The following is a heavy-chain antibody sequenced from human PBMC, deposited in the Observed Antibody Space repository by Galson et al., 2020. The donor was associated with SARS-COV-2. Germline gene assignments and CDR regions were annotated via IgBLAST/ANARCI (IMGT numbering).Heavy chain of an antibody. CDR2: IRLDGVNN. CDR3: AKDLHVGGALIAINFGH. Sequence: GGFLRLSFAASGFSFTEFVMYFFLLIPWQVLEWGSLIRLDGVNNAYADSVKGRFTISRDNRENSLFLQMNSLRPEETARYYCAKDLHVGGALIAINFGHWGQGTPVTVSS. V-gene: IGHV3-43D*03. D-gene: IGHD2-21*01. CDR1: GFSFTEFV. J-gene: IGHJ4*02.